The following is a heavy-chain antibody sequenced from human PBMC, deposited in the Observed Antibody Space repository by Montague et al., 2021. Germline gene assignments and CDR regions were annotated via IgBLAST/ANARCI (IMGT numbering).Heavy chain of an antibody. D-gene: IGHD2-21*01. J-gene: IGHJ4*02. CDR2: VGHDGNYE. V-gene: IGHV3-33*01. CDR3: ARDFRVVTYFDY. CDR1: GFSFNVYG. Sequence: SLRLSCAASGFSFNVYGMHWVRQAPGKGLEWVAVVGHDGNYEKYADSVRGRFIVSRDNSRTTLYLQPNSLRAEDTAVYYCARDFRVVTYFDYLGQGTLVTVSS.